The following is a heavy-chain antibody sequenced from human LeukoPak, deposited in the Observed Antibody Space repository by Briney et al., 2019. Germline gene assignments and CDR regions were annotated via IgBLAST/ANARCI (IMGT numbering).Heavy chain of an antibody. CDR1: GYTFTSYG. J-gene: IGHJ6*04. CDR2: INAGNGNT. D-gene: IGHD2-2*03. CDR3: ARDGYCSSTSCYASYYYYGMDV. Sequence: ASVKVSCKASGYTFTSYGISWVRQAPGQRLEWMGWINAGNGNTKYSQKFQGRVTITRDTSASTAYMELSSLRSEDTAVYYCARDGYCSSTSCYASYYYYGMDVWGKGTTVTVSS. V-gene: IGHV1-3*01.